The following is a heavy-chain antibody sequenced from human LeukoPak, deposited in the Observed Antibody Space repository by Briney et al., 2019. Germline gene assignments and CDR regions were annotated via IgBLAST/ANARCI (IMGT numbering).Heavy chain of an antibody. J-gene: IGHJ4*02. Sequence: PGGSLRLSCAASGFTFSSYGMHWVRQAPGKGLEWVAVIWYDGSNKYYADSVKGRFTISRDNSKNTLYLQMNSLRAEDTAVYYCARDGNSGYDYPIFDYWGQGTLVTVSS. V-gene: IGHV3-33*01. CDR3: ARDGNSGYDYPIFDY. CDR1: GFTFSSYG. CDR2: IWYDGSNK. D-gene: IGHD5-12*01.